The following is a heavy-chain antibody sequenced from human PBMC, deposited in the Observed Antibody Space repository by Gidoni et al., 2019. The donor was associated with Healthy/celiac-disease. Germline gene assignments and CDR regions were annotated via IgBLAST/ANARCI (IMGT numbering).Heavy chain of an antibody. Sequence: QVQLVESGGGLVKPGGSLRLSCAASGFTFSDYYMSWIRQAPGKGLEWVSYISSSRSYTNYADSVKGRFTISRDNAKNSLYLQMNSLRAEDTAVYYCAGPTLPAAPFYAFDIWGQGTMVTVSS. J-gene: IGHJ3*02. D-gene: IGHD2-2*01. V-gene: IGHV3-11*06. CDR1: GFTFSDYY. CDR3: AGPTLPAAPFYAFDI. CDR2: ISSSRSYT.